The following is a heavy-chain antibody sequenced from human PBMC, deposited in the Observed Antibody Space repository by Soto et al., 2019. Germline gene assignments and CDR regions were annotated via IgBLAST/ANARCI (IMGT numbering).Heavy chain of an antibody. CDR1: GYTFTGYY. Sequence: ASVKVSCKASGYTFTGYYMHWVRQAPGQGLEWMGWINPNSGGTNYAQKFQGWVTMTRDTSISTAYMELSRLRSDDTAVYYCARGVEQWLVRRGAFDIWGQGTMVTVSS. CDR3: ARGVEQWLVRRGAFDI. D-gene: IGHD6-19*01. CDR2: INPNSGGT. V-gene: IGHV1-2*04. J-gene: IGHJ3*02.